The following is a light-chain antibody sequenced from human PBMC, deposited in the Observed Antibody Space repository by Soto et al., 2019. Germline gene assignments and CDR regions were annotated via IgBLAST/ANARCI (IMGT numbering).Light chain of an antibody. Sequence: QSVLTQAPSASGTPGQRVTISCSGSDANIGRHNVNWYQQLPGAAPRVFIYNTDQRPSGVPGRFSGSKSGTSASLAISGLQSEDEAEFYCSAWDGDLDAPVFGTGNKLPVL. CDR1: DANIGRHN. CDR3: SAWDGDLDAPV. CDR2: NTD. J-gene: IGLJ1*01. V-gene: IGLV1-44*01.